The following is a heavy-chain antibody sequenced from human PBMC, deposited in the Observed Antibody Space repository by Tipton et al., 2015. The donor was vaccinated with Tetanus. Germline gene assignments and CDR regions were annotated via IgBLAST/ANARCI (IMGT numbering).Heavy chain of an antibody. Sequence: SLRLSCAASGFTFSSYAMSWVRQAPGKGLEWVSAFSGSGGRTYYADSVKGRFTISRDNSKNMLYLQMNSLRAEDTAVYYCARDGYGDYYAFDIWGQGTMVTVSS. J-gene: IGHJ3*02. D-gene: IGHD4-17*01. CDR2: FSGSGGRT. CDR1: GFTFSSYA. CDR3: ARDGYGDYYAFDI. V-gene: IGHV3-23*01.